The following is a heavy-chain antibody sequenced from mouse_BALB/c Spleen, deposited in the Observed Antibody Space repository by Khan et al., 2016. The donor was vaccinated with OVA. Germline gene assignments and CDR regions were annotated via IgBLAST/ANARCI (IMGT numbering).Heavy chain of an antibody. J-gene: IGHJ1*01. CDR3: TRDGNYAHWFFDV. CDR1: GFTFSSYT. D-gene: IGHD2-1*01. Sequence: EVELVESEGGLVKPGGSLKLSCAASGFTFSSYTLSWVRQTPEKRLEWVATISSGATYTYYPDSVKGRFTISRDNAKNTLYLQMSSLKSEDTAMYYCTRDGNYAHWFFDVWGAGTTVTVSS. CDR2: ISSGATYT. V-gene: IGHV5-6-4*01.